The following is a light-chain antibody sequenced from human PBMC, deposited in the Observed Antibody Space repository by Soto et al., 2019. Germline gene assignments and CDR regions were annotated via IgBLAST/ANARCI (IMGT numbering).Light chain of an antibody. CDR2: TNN. Sequence: QSVLTQPPSASGTPGQRVTISCSGSSSNTGSNYVYWYQQLPGTAPKLLFYTNNQRPSGVPDRFSGSKSGTSASLAISGLRSEDEANYYCAAWDDSLSGRVFGGGTKVTVL. J-gene: IGLJ2*01. CDR3: AAWDDSLSGRV. V-gene: IGLV1-47*01. CDR1: SSNTGSNY.